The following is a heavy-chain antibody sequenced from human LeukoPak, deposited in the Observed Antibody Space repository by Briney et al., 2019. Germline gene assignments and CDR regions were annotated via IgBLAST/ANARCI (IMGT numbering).Heavy chain of an antibody. CDR3: ARARWGSVYYGMDV. V-gene: IGHV3-48*01. D-gene: IGHD3-16*01. J-gene: IGHJ6*02. CDR1: GFTFSSYS. CDR2: ISSSSSTI. Sequence: GGSLRLSCAASGFTFSSYSMNWVRQAPGKGLEWVSYISSSSSTIYYADSVKGRFTISRDNSKNTLYLQMNSLRAEDTAVYYCARARWGSVYYGMDVWGQGTTVTVSS.